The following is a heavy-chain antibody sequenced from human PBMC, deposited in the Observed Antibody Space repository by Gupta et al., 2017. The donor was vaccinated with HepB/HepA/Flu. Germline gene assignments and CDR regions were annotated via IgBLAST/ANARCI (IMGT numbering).Heavy chain of an antibody. J-gene: IGHJ6*03. D-gene: IGHD3-3*01. CDR3: ARHSAIKDLWSGYYTLHYYYMDV. Sequence: QLPLPQSAPGLINSSETLSLTCTVSGGSISGSNHFSGWFRQTQGKGLECIGTIYYGGNTYYNPSLRSRVTMSVDTSRNQFSLKVISVTAADKAVYVCARHSAIKDLWSGYYTLHYYYMDVWGKVTTVTVSS. CDR1: GGSISGSNHF. V-gene: IGHV4-39*01. CDR2: IYYGGNT.